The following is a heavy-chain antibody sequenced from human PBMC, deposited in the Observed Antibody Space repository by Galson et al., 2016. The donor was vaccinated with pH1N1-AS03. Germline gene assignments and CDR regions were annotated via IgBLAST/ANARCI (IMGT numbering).Heavy chain of an antibody. V-gene: IGHV1-69*06. CDR2: IIPVFGTP. D-gene: IGHD3-22*01. CDR3: ARGQFDYDSSGYYSY. Sequence: SVKVSCKASGYVFGSYRISWVRQAPGQGLEWMGGIIPVFGTPNYAQQFHGRVTIMADKSTTTAYMELSSLRSEDKAVYYCARGQFDYDSSGYYSYWGQGTLVTVSS. J-gene: IGHJ4*02. CDR1: GYVFGSYR.